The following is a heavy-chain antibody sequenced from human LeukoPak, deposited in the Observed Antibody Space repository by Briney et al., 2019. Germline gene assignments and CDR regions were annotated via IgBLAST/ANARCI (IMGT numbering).Heavy chain of an antibody. V-gene: IGHV3-7*01. J-gene: IGHJ4*02. CDR3: ARDLGHTGYDLYDY. CDR2: MKQDGSEK. Sequence: GGSLRLSCAVSGINFRGYWMAWVRQAPGKGLEWVANMKQDGSEKYYVDSVKGRFTISRDNAKNSLYLEMNSLRVEDTAVYYCARDLGHTGYDLYDYWGQGTLVTVS. CDR1: GINFRGYW. D-gene: IGHD5-12*01.